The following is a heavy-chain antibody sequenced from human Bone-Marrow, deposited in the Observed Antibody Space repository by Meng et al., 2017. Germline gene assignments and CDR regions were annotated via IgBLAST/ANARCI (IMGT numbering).Heavy chain of an antibody. CDR2: FHHSGTT. CDR1: GASVSSGYW. V-gene: IGHV4-4*02. Sequence: QVPLQVSVPGLVQPSGTLSLTCGVSGASVSSGYWWTWVRQPPGKGLEWIGEFHHSGTTNYNPSLRSRVTISVDTSKNQFSLRLTSVTAADTAVYYCAASPGWWRIDSWGQGTLVTVSS. D-gene: IGHD6-19*01. J-gene: IGHJ4*02. CDR3: AASPGWWRIDS.